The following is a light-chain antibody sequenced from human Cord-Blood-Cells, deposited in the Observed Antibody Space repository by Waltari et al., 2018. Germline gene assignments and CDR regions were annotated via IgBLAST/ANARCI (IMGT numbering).Light chain of an antibody. CDR1: ITQVGGYNY. J-gene: IGLJ2*01. CDR2: DVS. CDR3: SSYTSSSTVV. Sequence: QSALTQPASVSGSPGQSSTISCTGHITQVGGYNYAPWYQQHPGKAPKLIIYDVSNRPSGVSNRFSGSKSGNTASLTISGLQAEDEADYYCSSYTSSSTVVFGGGTKLTVL. V-gene: IGLV2-14*01.